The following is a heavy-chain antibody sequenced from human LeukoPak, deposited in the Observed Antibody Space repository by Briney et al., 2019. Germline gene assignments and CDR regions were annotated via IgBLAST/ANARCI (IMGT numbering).Heavy chain of an antibody. V-gene: IGHV4-4*02. CDR3: ARRMKLAAKGDAFDI. CDR2: VYHSGST. D-gene: IGHD2-15*01. Sequence: GSLRLSCTTSGFIFNTNSMSWVRQPPGKGLEWIGEVYHSGSTSYNPSLLSRVTISVDKSKNQFSLEMRSVTAADTAVYYCARRMKLAAKGDAFDIWGQGTMVTVSS. J-gene: IGHJ3*02. CDR1: GFIFNTNS.